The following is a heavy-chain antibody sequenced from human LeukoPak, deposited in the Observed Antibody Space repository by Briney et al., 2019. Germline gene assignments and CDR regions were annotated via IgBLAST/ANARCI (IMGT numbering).Heavy chain of an antibody. D-gene: IGHD3-10*01. Sequence: GGSLRLSCAASGFTFSNYSVHWVRQAPGKGLVWVSRINRDGSTTKYADSVKGRFTVSRDNAKNTLNLQMNSLRAEDTAVYYCARDKKSGESSEIDYWGQGTLVAVSS. CDR1: GFTFSNYS. V-gene: IGHV3-74*03. CDR2: INRDGSTT. J-gene: IGHJ4*02. CDR3: ARDKKSGESSEIDY.